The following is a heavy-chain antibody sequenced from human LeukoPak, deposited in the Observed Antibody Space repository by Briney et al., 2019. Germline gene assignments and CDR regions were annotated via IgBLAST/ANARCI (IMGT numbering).Heavy chain of an antibody. CDR3: ARYKVPPHQDSSMVPGVYYYYGMDV. Sequence: SAKVSCKASGGSFSTYAISWVRQAPGQGLEWMGGIIPFFGTPSYAQKFHGRVTITADESTNTAYMEVSSLRSEDTALYYCARYKVPPHQDSSMVPGVYYYYGMDVWGLGTTVTVPS. J-gene: IGHJ6*02. V-gene: IGHV1-69*13. CDR2: IIPFFGTP. CDR1: GGSFSTYA. D-gene: IGHD3-10*01.